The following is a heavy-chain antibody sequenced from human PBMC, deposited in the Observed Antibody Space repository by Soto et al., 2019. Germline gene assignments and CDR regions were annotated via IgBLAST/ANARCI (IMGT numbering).Heavy chain of an antibody. V-gene: IGHV3-23*01. Sequence: GGSLRLSCAASGFTFSSYAMSWVRQAPGKGLEWVSAISGSGGSTYYADSVKGRFTISRDNSKNTLYLQMNSLRAEDTAVYYCARGGCSSTSCYAGIYFDYWGQGTLVTVSS. D-gene: IGHD2-2*01. CDR3: ARGGCSSTSCYAGIYFDY. CDR2: ISGSGGST. J-gene: IGHJ4*02. CDR1: GFTFSSYA.